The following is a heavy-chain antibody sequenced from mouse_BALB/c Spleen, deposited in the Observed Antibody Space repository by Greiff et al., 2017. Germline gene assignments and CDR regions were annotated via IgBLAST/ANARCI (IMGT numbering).Heavy chain of an antibody. CDR3: TRERTVVAYDAMDY. J-gene: IGHJ4*01. Sequence: EVKLQESGTVLARPGASVKMSCKASGYTFTSYWMHWVKQRPGQGLEWIGALYPGNSDTSYNQKFKGKAKLTAVTSTSTAYMELSSLTNEDSAVYYGTRERTVVAYDAMDYWGQGTSVTVAA. CDR2: LYPGNSDT. CDR1: GYTFTSYW. V-gene: IGHV1-5*01. D-gene: IGHD1-1*01.